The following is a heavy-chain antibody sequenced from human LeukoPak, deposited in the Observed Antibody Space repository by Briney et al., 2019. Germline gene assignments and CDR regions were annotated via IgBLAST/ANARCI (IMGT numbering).Heavy chain of an antibody. J-gene: IGHJ4*02. CDR2: ISGSGGST. V-gene: IGHV3-23*01. CDR1: GFTFSSYA. D-gene: IGHD6-19*01. Sequence: GGSLRLSCAASGFTFSSYAMSWVRQAPGKGLEWVSAISGSGGSTYYADSVKGRFTISRDNSKNTLYLQMNSLRAEDTAVYYCAKAGEGSGWVGTFDYWGQGTLVTVSS. CDR3: AKAGEGSGWVGTFDY.